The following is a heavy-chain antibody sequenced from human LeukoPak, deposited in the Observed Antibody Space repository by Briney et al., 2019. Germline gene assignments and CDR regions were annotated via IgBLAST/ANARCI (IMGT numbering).Heavy chain of an antibody. CDR1: GYTFTGYY. CDR3: AKAAAGSQHSYYYYYYLDV. Sequence: ASVKVSCKASGYTFTGYYMHWVRQAPGQGLEWMGWVNPNSGGTNYAQKFQGRVTMTRDTSISTAYMELSRLRSDDTAVYYCAKAAAGSQHSYYYYYYLDVWGTGTTVTISS. V-gene: IGHV1-2*02. J-gene: IGHJ6*03. CDR2: VNPNSGGT. D-gene: IGHD6-13*01.